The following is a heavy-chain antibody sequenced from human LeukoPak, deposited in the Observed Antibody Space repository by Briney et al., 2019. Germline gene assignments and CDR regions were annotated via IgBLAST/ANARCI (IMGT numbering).Heavy chain of an antibody. Sequence: PSETLSLTCAVYGGSFSGYYWSWIRQPPGKGLEWIGEINHSGGTYYNPSLKSRVTLSVDTSKNQFSLKMNSVTAADTAVYYCARGRYSQYFDYWGRGTLVTVSS. V-gene: IGHV4-34*01. D-gene: IGHD5-18*01. CDR3: ARGRYSQYFDY. J-gene: IGHJ4*02. CDR2: INHSGGT. CDR1: GGSFSGYY.